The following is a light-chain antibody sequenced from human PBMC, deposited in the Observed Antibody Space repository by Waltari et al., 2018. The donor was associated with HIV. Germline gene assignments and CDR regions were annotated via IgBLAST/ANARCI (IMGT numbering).Light chain of an antibody. CDR2: GAS. J-gene: IGKJ1*01. Sequence: DIQMTQSPPSLSASVGDRVTITCRTSQSINDYLNWYQQKPGKAPKLLIYGASTLERGVPSRFSGSGSGRDFTLTISRLQPEDFATYYCQRYNSDLWAFGQGTKVEIK. CDR3: QRYNSDLWA. CDR1: QSINDY. V-gene: IGKV1-39*01.